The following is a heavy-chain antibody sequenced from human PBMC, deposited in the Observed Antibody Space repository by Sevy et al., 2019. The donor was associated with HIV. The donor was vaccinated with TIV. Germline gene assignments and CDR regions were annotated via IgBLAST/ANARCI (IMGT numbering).Heavy chain of an antibody. CDR3: AGASEYCSSTSCYARGFYYYYGMDV. J-gene: IGHJ6*02. CDR2: ISAYNGNT. CDR1: GYTFTSYG. D-gene: IGHD2-2*01. Sequence: ASVKVSCKASGYTFTSYGISWVRQAPGQGLEWMGWISAYNGNTNYAQKLQGRVTMTTDTSTSTAYMELRSLRSDDTAVYYCAGASEYCSSTSCYARGFYYYYGMDVWCQGTTVTVSS. V-gene: IGHV1-18*01.